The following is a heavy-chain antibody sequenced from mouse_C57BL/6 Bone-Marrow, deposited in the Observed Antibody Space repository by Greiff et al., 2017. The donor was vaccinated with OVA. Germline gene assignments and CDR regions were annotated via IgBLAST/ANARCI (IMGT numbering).Heavy chain of an antibody. Sequence: QVQLQQPGAELVKPGASVKLSCKASGYTFTSYWMHWVKQRPGQGLEWIGMIHPNSGSTNYNEKFKSKATLTVDKSSSTAYMQLSSLTSEDSAVYYCARWGTTNYAMDYGGQGTSVTVSS. CDR2: IHPNSGST. J-gene: IGHJ4*01. V-gene: IGHV1-64*01. D-gene: IGHD1-1*01. CDR3: ARWGTTNYAMDY. CDR1: GYTFTSYW.